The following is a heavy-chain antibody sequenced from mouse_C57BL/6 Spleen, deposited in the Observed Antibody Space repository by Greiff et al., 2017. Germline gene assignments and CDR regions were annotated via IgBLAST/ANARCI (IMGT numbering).Heavy chain of an antibody. V-gene: IGHV3-6*01. Sequence: VQLKESGPGLVKPSQSLSLTCSVTGYSITSGYYWNWIRQFPGNKLEWMGYISYDGSKNYNPSLKNRISITRDTSKNQFFLKLNSVTTEDTATYYCARGYDYDDGFAYWGQGTLVTVSA. D-gene: IGHD2-4*01. CDR3: ARGYDYDDGFAY. J-gene: IGHJ3*01. CDR1: GYSITSGYY. CDR2: ISYDGSK.